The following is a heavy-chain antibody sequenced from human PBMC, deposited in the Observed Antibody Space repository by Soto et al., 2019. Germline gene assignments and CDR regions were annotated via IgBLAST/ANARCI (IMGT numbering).Heavy chain of an antibody. D-gene: IGHD3-10*01. CDR1: GFTFSSYG. Sequence: QVQLVESGGGVVQPGRSLRLSCAASGFTFSSYGMHWVRQAPGKGLEWVAVISYDGSNKYYADSVKGRFTISRDNSKNTLYLQMNSLGAEDTAVYYCAKDPYYYGSGSLDYWGQGTLVTVSS. CDR2: ISYDGSNK. V-gene: IGHV3-30*18. J-gene: IGHJ4*02. CDR3: AKDPYYYGSGSLDY.